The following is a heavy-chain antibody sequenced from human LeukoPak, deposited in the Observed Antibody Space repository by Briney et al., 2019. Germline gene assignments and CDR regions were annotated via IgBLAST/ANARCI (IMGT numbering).Heavy chain of an antibody. J-gene: IGHJ3*02. D-gene: IGHD6-13*01. CDR3: ARDGQQQLVRGDAFDI. CDR2: ISADNGNT. CDR1: GYTFTSYG. V-gene: IGHV1-18*01. Sequence: EASVKVSCKASGYTFTSYGISWVRQAPGQGLEWMGWISADNGNTNYAKKLQGRVTMTTDTSTSTGYMELRSLRSDDTAVYYCARDGQQQLVRGDAFDIWGQGTMVTVSS.